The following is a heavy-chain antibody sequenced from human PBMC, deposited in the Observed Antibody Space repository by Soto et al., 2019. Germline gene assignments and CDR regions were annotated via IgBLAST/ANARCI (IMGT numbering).Heavy chain of an antibody. V-gene: IGHV3-43*01. D-gene: IGHD1-7*01. CDR3: VKDRYNWNSTRTGFYYYGMDV. J-gene: IGHJ6*02. CDR1: GFTFHDYT. Sequence: EVHLVESGGAVEQPGGSLRLSCAASGFTFHDYTMHWVRQAPGKGLEWVSLISWSGLTSYYTDSVKGRFTISRDNSKNSLYLQMNSLSIEDTALYYSVKDRYNWNSTRTGFYYYGMDVWGQGTTVTVSS. CDR2: ISWSGLTS.